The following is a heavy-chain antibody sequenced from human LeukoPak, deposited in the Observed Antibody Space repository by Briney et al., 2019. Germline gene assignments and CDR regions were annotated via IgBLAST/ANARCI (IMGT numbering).Heavy chain of an antibody. D-gene: IGHD6-13*01. V-gene: IGHV1-2*02. Sequence: GASVKVSCKASGYTFTGYYMHWVRQAPGQGLEWMGWINPNSGGTNYAQKFQGRVTMTRDTSISTAYMELSRLRSDDTAVYYCARDLGVQQLPPYYYYYYYMDVWGKGTTVTVSS. CDR2: INPNSGGT. CDR1: GYTFTGYY. CDR3: ARDLGVQQLPPYYYYYYYMDV. J-gene: IGHJ6*03.